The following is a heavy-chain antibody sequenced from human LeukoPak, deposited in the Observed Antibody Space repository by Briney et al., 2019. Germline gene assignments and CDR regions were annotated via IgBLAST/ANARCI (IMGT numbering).Heavy chain of an antibody. J-gene: IGHJ4*02. V-gene: IGHV4-30-4*01. CDR2: IYYSGST. CDR1: EGAISGYY. CDR3: ARGSVPAGNY. Sequence: SETLSLTCTVSEGAISGYYWTWIRQPPGKGLEWIGYIYYSGSTYYNPSLKSRVTISVDTSKNQFSLKLSSVTAADTAVYYCARGSVPAGNYWGQGTLVTVSS. D-gene: IGHD2-2*01.